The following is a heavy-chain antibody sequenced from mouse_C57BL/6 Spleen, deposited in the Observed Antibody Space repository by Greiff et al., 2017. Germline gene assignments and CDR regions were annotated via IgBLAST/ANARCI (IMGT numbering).Heavy chain of an antibody. Sequence: EVHLVESGGDLVKPGGSLKLSCAASGFTFSSYGMSWVRQTPDKRLEWVATISSGGSYTYYPDSVKGRFTISRDNAKNTLYLQMSSLKSEDTAMYYCARQTGVGDYFDYWGQGTTLTVSS. V-gene: IGHV5-6*01. CDR1: GFTFSSYG. J-gene: IGHJ2*01. D-gene: IGHD4-1*01. CDR2: ISSGGSYT. CDR3: ARQTGVGDYFDY.